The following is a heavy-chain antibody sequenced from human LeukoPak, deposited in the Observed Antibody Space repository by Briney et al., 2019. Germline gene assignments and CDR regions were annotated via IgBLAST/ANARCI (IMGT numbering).Heavy chain of an antibody. Sequence: GGSLRLSCAASGFTVSSNYMSWVRQAPGKRLEWVSVIYSGGSTYYADSVKGRFTISRDNSKNTLYLQMNSLRAEDTAVYYCARDGHLGYYDSSGYYEDAFDIWGQGTMVTVSS. D-gene: IGHD3-22*01. CDR2: IYSGGST. V-gene: IGHV3-53*01. J-gene: IGHJ3*02. CDR3: ARDGHLGYYDSSGYYEDAFDI. CDR1: GFTVSSNY.